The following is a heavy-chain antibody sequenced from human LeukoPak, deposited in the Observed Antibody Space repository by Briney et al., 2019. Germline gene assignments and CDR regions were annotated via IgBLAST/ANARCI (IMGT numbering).Heavy chain of an antibody. CDR3: ARSIWFGERNQFDP. D-gene: IGHD3-10*01. J-gene: IGHJ5*02. CDR1: GYTFTGYY. CDR2: INPNSGGT. V-gene: IGHV1-2*02. Sequence: ASVKVSCKASGYTFTGYYMHWVRQAPGQGLEWMGWINPNSGGTNYAQKFQGRVTMTRDTSISTAYMELSRLRSDDTAVYYCARSIWFGERNQFDPWGQGTLVTVSS.